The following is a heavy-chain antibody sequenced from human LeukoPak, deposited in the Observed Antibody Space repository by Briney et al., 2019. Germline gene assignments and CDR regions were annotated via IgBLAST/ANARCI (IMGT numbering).Heavy chain of an antibody. D-gene: IGHD3-16*01. CDR2: INPNSGGT. J-gene: IGHJ4*02. V-gene: IGHV1-2*02. CDR3: WRVITGGVDY. Sequence: ASVKVSCKASGFTFTGDYMHWVRQAPGQGLEWMGWINPNSGGTNYAQKFQGRVTMTRETSISTAYMELSRLRSDNTAVYYCWRVITGGVDYWGQGTLVTVSS. CDR1: GFTFTGDY.